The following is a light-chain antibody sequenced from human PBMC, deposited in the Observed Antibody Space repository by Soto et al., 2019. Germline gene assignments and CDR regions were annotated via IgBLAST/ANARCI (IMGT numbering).Light chain of an antibody. CDR3: QQANSFPLT. V-gene: IGKV1-12*01. J-gene: IGKJ4*01. CDR2: GAS. CDR1: QDVGKW. Sequence: DIQMTQSPPSVSASVGDRVTITCRASQDVGKWLAWYQQKPGKAPTLLIHGASSLQSGVPSRFSGSGSGTEFTLTISSLQPEDFATYYCQQANSFPLTFGGGTKVEIK.